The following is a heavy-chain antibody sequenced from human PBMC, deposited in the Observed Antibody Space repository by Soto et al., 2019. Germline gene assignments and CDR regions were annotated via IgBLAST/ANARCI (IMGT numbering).Heavy chain of an antibody. Sequence: QVKLQESGPGLVRPSETLSVTCTVSGASISIGFYYWSWFRQHPGRGLEWIGHISDSGNISCNPSLKSRVTITEDSSKNQFSLRLTSVTAADTAVYSCARSYSRSIHAFDVWGQGTMVSVSS. V-gene: IGHV4-31*03. D-gene: IGHD1-26*01. CDR1: GASISIGFYY. CDR3: ARSYSRSIHAFDV. J-gene: IGHJ3*01. CDR2: ISDSGNI.